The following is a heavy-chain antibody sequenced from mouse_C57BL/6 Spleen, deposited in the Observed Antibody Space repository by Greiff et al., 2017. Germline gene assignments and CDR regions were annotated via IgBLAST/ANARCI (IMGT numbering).Heavy chain of an antibody. CDR3: ARDAPFITTVVDYFDY. CDR1: GFTFSSYA. Sequence: EVQGVESGGGLVKPGGSLKLSCAASGFTFSSYAMSWVRQTPEKRLEWVATISDGGSYTYYPDNVKGRFTISRDNAKNNLYLQMSHLKSEDTAMYYCARDAPFITTVVDYFDYWGQGTTLTVSS. V-gene: IGHV5-4*01. CDR2: ISDGGSYT. J-gene: IGHJ2*01. D-gene: IGHD1-1*01.